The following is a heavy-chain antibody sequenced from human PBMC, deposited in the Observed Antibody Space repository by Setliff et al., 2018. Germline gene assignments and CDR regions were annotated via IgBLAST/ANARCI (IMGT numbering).Heavy chain of an antibody. V-gene: IGHV4-59*11. CDR3: ARGISFHLEWLL. CDR2: IFYIGST. J-gene: IGHJ4*02. CDR1: GGSISSHY. D-gene: IGHD3-3*01. Sequence: PSETLSLTCTVSGGSISSHYWSWIRQPPGKGLEWIGYIFYIGSTNYNPSLKSRVTISVDRSKNQFSLKLSSVTAAETAVDYCARGISFHLEWLLWGQGTLVTVSS.